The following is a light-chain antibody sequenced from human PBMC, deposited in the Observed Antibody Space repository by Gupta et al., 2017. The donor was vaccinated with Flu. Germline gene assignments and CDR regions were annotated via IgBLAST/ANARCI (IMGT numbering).Light chain of an antibody. Sequence: QSVLTPPPSASGTPGPRVTISCSGSSSNIGSNYVFWYQQLPVTAPKLLIYRNNQRPSGVPDRFSGSKSGTSASLAISGLRSEDEADYYCAVWDDSVSGWLFGGGTKLTVL. J-gene: IGLJ3*02. CDR1: SSNIGSNY. CDR3: AVWDDSVSGWL. V-gene: IGLV1-47*01. CDR2: RNN.